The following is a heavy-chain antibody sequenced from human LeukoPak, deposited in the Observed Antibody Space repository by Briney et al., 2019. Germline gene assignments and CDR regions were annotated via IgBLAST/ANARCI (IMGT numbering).Heavy chain of an antibody. Sequence: GGSLRLSCAASGFTFSDYYMSWIRQAPGKGLEWVAVISSTGNIKNFADSVKGRFTISRDNSKNTLYLQMNTLRAEDTSFYYCAKDNSHWLFDYWGRGTLVTVSS. CDR1: GFTFSDYY. CDR3: AKDNSHWLFDY. V-gene: IGHV3-30*18. D-gene: IGHD1-1*01. CDR2: ISSTGNIK. J-gene: IGHJ4*02.